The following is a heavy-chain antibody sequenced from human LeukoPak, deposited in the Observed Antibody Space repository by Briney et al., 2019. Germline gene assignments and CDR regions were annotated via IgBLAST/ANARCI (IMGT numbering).Heavy chain of an antibody. V-gene: IGHV3-30*01. CDR2: ISYDGSNK. CDR1: GFTFSSYA. D-gene: IGHD3-22*01. CDR3: ARGGPDMIVVVILPDY. J-gene: IGHJ4*02. Sequence: GGSLRLSCAASGFTFSSYAMHWVRQAPGKGLEWVAVISYDGSNKYYADSVKGRFTISRDNSKNTLYLQMNSLRAEDTAVYYCARGGPDMIVVVILPDYWGQGTLVTVSS.